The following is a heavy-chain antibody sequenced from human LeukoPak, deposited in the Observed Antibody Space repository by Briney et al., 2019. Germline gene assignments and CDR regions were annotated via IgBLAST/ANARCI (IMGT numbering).Heavy chain of an antibody. CDR2: IYPGDFDT. J-gene: IGHJ1*01. D-gene: IGHD3-10*01. CDR1: GYTFTTYW. V-gene: IGHV5-51*01. CDR3: ARGYGSGNYYLNG. Sequence: GESLKISCQGSGYTFTTYWIGWARQMPGKGLEWMGIIYPGDFDTRYSPSFQGQVTISADKSISTAYLQWSSLKASGTAMYYCARGYGSGNYYLNGWGQGTLVTVSS.